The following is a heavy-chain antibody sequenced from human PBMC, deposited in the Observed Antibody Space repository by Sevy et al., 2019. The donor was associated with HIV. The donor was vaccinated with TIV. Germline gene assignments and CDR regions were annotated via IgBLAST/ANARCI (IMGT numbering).Heavy chain of an antibody. J-gene: IGHJ4*02. V-gene: IGHV3-7*03. CDR3: ARDQGQGLWFREYNFDC. Sequence: GGSLRLSCAASGFTFNTYWMTWVRQAPGKGLEWVTNIKQDGSEKYYVDSVKGRFTISRDNAQNSLFLQMNRLRAEDTAVYYCARDQGQGLWFREYNFDCWGQGALVTVSS. CDR2: IKQDGSEK. D-gene: IGHD3-10*01. CDR1: GFTFNTYW.